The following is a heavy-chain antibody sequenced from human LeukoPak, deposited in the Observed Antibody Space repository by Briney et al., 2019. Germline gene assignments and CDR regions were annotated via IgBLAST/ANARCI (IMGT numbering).Heavy chain of an antibody. CDR1: GFTFGDYV. CDR2: INSKAYGGSK. V-gene: IGHV3-49*04. J-gene: IGHJ6*02. Sequence: GGSLTVSCTATGFTFGDYVISWVRQAAGKGLDGVGFINSKAYGGSKEYAASVKGRFTISRDDSISIAYLQMNSLKTEDTAVYYCTRGPTQLWLYYDMDVWGEGTTVTVSS. CDR3: TRGPTQLWLYYDMDV. D-gene: IGHD5-18*01.